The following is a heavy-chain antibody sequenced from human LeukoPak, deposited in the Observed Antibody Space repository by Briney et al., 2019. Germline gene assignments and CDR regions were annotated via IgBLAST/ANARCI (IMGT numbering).Heavy chain of an antibody. J-gene: IGHJ6*03. CDR3: ARDIGEGSSWYFTHYYYMDV. CDR2: INPNSGGT. V-gene: IGHV1-2*02. Sequence: VASVKVSCKASGYTFTGYYMHWVRQAPGQGLEWMGWINPNSGGTNYAQKFQGRVTMTRDTSISTAYMELSRLRSDDTAVYYCARDIGEGSSWYFTHYYYMDVWGKGTTVTVSS. D-gene: IGHD6-13*01. CDR1: GYTFTGYY.